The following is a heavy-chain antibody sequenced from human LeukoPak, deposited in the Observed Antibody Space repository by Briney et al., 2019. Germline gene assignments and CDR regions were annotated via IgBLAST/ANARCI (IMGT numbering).Heavy chain of an antibody. Sequence: GGSLRLSCAASGFTFSSYSMNWVRQAPGKGLEWVSYISSSSSTIYYADSVKGRFTISRDNAKNSLYLQMNSLRAEDTAVYYCARDGHTIFGVVPPDYWGQGTLVTVSS. CDR3: ARDGHTIFGVVPPDY. CDR2: ISSSSSTI. D-gene: IGHD3-3*01. V-gene: IGHV3-48*01. J-gene: IGHJ4*02. CDR1: GFTFSSYS.